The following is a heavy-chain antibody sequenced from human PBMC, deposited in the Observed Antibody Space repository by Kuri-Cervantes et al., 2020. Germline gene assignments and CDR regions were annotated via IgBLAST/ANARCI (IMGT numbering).Heavy chain of an antibody. CDR2: ISYDGSNK. J-gene: IGHJ4*02. CDR3: TTDLILEEPPGYYFDY. D-gene: IGHD1-1*01. Sequence: GGSLRLSCAASGFTFSSYGMHWVRQAPGKGLEWVAVISYDGSNKYYADSVKGRFTISRDNSKNTLYLQMNSLKTEDTAVYYCTTDLILEEPPGYYFDYWGQGTLVTVSS. V-gene: IGHV3-30*03. CDR1: GFTFSSYG.